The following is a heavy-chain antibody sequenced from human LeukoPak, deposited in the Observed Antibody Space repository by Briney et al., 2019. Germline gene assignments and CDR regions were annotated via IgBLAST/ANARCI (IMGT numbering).Heavy chain of an antibody. Sequence: ASVKVSCKASGYTFTGYYMHWVRQAPGQGLEWMGWINPNSGGTNYAQKFQGRVTMTRDTSISTAYMELSRLRSDDTAVYYCARVNTIFGVVIITSYFDYWGQGTLVTVSS. V-gene: IGHV1-2*02. CDR2: INPNSGGT. CDR1: GYTFTGYY. CDR3: ARVNTIFGVVIITSYFDY. J-gene: IGHJ4*02. D-gene: IGHD3-3*01.